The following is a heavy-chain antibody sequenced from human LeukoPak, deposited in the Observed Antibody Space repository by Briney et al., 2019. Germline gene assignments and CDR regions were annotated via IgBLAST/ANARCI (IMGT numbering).Heavy chain of an antibody. CDR1: GGSFSGYY. CDR2: INHSGST. V-gene: IGHV4-34*01. Sequence: SETLSLTCAVYGGSFSGYYWSWIRQPPGKGLEWIGEINHSGSTNYNPSLKSRVTISVDTSKNQFSLKLSSVTAADTAVYYCARLKRGESPYYYYYYGMDVWGQGTTVTVS. J-gene: IGHJ6*02. D-gene: IGHD3-16*01. CDR3: ARLKRGESPYYYYYYGMDV.